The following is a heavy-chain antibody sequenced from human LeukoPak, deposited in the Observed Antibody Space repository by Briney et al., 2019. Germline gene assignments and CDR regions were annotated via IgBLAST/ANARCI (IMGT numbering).Heavy chain of an antibody. V-gene: IGHV1-69*06. Sequence: ASVKVSCKASGGTFSSYAINWVRQAPGQGLEWMGGIIPIFGTATYAQKFQGKVTIIADKSTSTAYMEVISLKSEDTAVYYCATISLSAGIVVAGFDNWGQGTQVTVSS. CDR3: ATISLSAGIVVAGFDN. D-gene: IGHD6-19*01. J-gene: IGHJ4*02. CDR1: GGTFSSYA. CDR2: IIPIFGTA.